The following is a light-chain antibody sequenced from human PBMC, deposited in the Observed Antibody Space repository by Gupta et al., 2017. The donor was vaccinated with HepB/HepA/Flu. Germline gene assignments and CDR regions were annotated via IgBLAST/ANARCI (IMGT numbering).Light chain of an antibody. Sequence: VSARERATLSCRASQSVSSNLAWYQQKPGQAPRLLIYGASTRFTGTPARFSGSGSGTEFTLTISSLQSEDFATYYCQHYSNWPPWTFGQGTKVEIK. CDR1: QSVSSN. CDR2: GAS. CDR3: QHYSNWPPWT. V-gene: IGKV3-15*01. J-gene: IGKJ1*01.